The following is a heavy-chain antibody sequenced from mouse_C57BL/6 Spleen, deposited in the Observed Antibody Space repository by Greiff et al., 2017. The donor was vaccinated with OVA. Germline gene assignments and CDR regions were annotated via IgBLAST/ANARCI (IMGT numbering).Heavy chain of an antibody. CDR3: ARVYYGRSYKTWFAY. Sequence: QVQLQQPGAELVKPGASVKMSCKASGYTFTSYWITWVKQRPGQGLEWIGDIYPGSGSTNYNEKFKSKATLTVDTSSSTAYMQLSSLTSEDSAVYYCARVYYGRSYKTWFAYWGQGTLVTVSA. CDR2: IYPGSGST. J-gene: IGHJ3*01. D-gene: IGHD1-1*01. CDR1: GYTFTSYW. V-gene: IGHV1-55*01.